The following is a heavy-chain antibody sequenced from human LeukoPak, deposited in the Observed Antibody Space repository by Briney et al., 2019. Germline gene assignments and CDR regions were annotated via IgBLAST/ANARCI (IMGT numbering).Heavy chain of an antibody. V-gene: IGHV4-4*07. J-gene: IGHJ4*02. CDR1: GGSISSYY. Sequence: SETLSLTCSVSGGSISSYYWSWIRQPAGKGLEWIGRIYSSGSINYNPSLKSRVTMSVDTSKNQFSLKLNSVTAADTAVYYCARLVANDILTGYISDWGQGTLVTVSS. CDR2: IYSSGSI. CDR3: ARLVANDILTGYISD. D-gene: IGHD3-9*01.